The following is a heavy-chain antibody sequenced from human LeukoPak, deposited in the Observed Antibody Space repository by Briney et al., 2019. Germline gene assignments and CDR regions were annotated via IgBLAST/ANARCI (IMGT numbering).Heavy chain of an antibody. CDR3: AKTIAGTDFDY. J-gene: IGHJ4*02. CDR2: IRYDGSNK. D-gene: IGHD1-20*01. V-gene: IGHV3-30*02. CDR1: GFTFRRYG. Sequence: GGSVRLSCAACGFTFRRYGMLWVREARGKGLEWVAFIRYDGSNKYYAESGKGRFTISRDNSKNTLYMQMNSLRAEDTAVYYCAKTIAGTDFDYWGQGTLVTVSS.